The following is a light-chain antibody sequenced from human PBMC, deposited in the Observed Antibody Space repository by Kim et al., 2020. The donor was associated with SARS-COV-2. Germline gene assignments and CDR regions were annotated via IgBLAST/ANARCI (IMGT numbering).Light chain of an antibody. J-gene: IGKJ4*01. CDR3: LQYKNGPPLT. Sequence: CPGEPAPLSCRASERVNSNSAWYQHKPGQAPSLLIYGAPPRATGIPARCSGSGSGTEFTLTISTLHSEDFALYYCLQYKNGPPLTFGGGTKVDIK. CDR2: GAP. V-gene: IGKV3-15*01. CDR1: ERVNSN.